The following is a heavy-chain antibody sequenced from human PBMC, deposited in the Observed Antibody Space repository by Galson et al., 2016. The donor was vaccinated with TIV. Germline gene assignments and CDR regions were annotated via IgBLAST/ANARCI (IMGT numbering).Heavy chain of an antibody. D-gene: IGHD2-2*01. J-gene: IGHJ3*02. CDR1: GGTFISYT. Sequence: QSGAEVKKPGASVKVSCKASGGTFISYTITWVRQAPGQGLEWMGAFIPVLRIANYAQKFEGRVTLTADRSRTTAYMDLSSLRSDDTAIYYCARAVSHPALDASDIWGQGTMVTVSS. CDR3: ARAVSHPALDASDI. CDR2: FIPVLRIA. V-gene: IGHV1-69*10.